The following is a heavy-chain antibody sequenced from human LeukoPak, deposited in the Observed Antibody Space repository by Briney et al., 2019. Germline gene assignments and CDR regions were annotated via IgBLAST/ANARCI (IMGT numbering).Heavy chain of an antibody. CDR1: GFTFSSYA. V-gene: IGHV3-30*04. CDR3: ARVLAPQSLFSSWFDP. Sequence: GGSLRLSCAASGFTFSSYAMQWVRQAPGKGLEWVAVISYDGSNKYYADSVKGRFTISRDNSKNTLYLQMNSLRAEDTAVYYCARVLAPQSLFSSWFDPWGQGTLVTVSS. J-gene: IGHJ5*02. D-gene: IGHD3-9*01. CDR2: ISYDGSNK.